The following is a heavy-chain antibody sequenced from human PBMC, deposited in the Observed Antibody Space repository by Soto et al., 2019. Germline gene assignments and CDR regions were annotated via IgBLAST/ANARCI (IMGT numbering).Heavy chain of an antibody. D-gene: IGHD3-10*01. Sequence: GGSLRLSCAASGFTLNYYWMHWVRQAPGQGLVWVAHIQNDGSRTTYADSVKGRFAISRDNAKNTLFLQMNSLRAEDSAVYYCAGGDKVGFHLWGQGTPVTVSA. CDR2: IQNDGSRT. CDR3: AGGDKVGFHL. CDR1: GFTLNYYW. J-gene: IGHJ1*01. V-gene: IGHV3-74*01.